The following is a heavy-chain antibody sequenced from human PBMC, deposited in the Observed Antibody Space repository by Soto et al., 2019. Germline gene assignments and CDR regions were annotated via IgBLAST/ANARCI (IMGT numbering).Heavy chain of an antibody. Sequence: LSLTFAVGGGTFSGYDWSWIRQPPGKGLEWIGEINHSGSTNYNPSLKSRVTISVDTSKNQFSLKLSSVTAADTAVYYCARTGYSGYPFDYWGQGTLVTSPQ. V-gene: IGHV4-34*01. CDR2: INHSGST. CDR3: ARTGYSGYPFDY. D-gene: IGHD5-12*01. J-gene: IGHJ4*02. CDR1: GGTFSGYD.